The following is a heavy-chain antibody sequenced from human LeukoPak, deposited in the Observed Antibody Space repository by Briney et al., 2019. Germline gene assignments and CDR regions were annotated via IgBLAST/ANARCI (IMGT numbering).Heavy chain of an antibody. V-gene: IGHV3-7*01. Sequence: GGSLRFSGSASGFTFSSIWMSRHGQGQGKGLEWVANIKQDGSEKYYVDSVKGRFTISRDNAKNSLYLQMNSLRAEDTAVYYCAREPAGATVDYWGQGTLVTVSS. J-gene: IGHJ4*02. D-gene: IGHD1-26*01. CDR3: AREPAGATVDY. CDR2: IKQDGSEK. CDR1: GFTFSSIW.